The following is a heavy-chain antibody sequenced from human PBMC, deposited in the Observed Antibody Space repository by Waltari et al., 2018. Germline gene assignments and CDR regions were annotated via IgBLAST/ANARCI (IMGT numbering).Heavy chain of an antibody. CDR1: GGTFSSYA. CDR2: IIPIRGIA. Sequence: QVQLVQSGAEVKKPGSSVKVSCKASGGTFSSYAISWVRQAPGQGLEWRGRIIPIRGIANYAQKVQGRVTSTADKSTSTAYMERSSLRSEDTAVYYCARGAYSGYDSIYYYGMDVWGQGTTVTVSS. V-gene: IGHV1-69*04. CDR3: ARGAYSGYDSIYYYGMDV. D-gene: IGHD5-12*01. J-gene: IGHJ6*02.